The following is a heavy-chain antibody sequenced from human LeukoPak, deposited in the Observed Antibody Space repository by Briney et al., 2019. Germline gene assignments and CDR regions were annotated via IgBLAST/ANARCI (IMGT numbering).Heavy chain of an antibody. CDR1: GFTFSSYG. J-gene: IGHJ6*04. CDR2: ISYDESNE. CDR3: ASAGTTGTKGMDV. V-gene: IGHV3-30*03. Sequence: GGSLRLSCAASGFTFSSYGMHWVRQAPGKGLEWVAVISYDESNEYYADSVKGRFTISRDNAKNSLYLQMNSLRAEDTAVYYCASAGTTGTKGMDVWGKGTTVTVSS. D-gene: IGHD1-1*01.